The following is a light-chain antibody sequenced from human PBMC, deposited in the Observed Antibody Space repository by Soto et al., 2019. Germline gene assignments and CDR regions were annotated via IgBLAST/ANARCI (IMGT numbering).Light chain of an antibody. CDR1: QSVSSTY. V-gene: IGKV3-20*01. CDR3: QQYGNSPYT. J-gene: IGKJ5*01. CDR2: GAS. Sequence: ETVLTQSPGTLSLSPGERATLYCRASQSVSSTYFAWYQQKPGQAPRLLIYGASSRATGIPDRFSGSGSGTDFTLSISRLEPEDFAVYYCQQYGNSPYTFGQGTRLEIK.